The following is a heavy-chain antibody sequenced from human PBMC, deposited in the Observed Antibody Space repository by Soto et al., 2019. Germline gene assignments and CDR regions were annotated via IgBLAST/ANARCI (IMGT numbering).Heavy chain of an antibody. D-gene: IGHD6-19*01. V-gene: IGHV3-48*01. Sequence: EVQLVESGGGLVQPGGSLRLSCAASGFTFSSYSMNWVRQAPGKGLEWVSYISSSSSTIYYADSAKGRFTISRDNAKSSLELQMNSLSAEDTAVDYCARDGYGVAVADYWGQGSLVTVSS. J-gene: IGHJ4*02. CDR2: ISSSSSTI. CDR3: ARDGYGVAVADY. CDR1: GFTFSSYS.